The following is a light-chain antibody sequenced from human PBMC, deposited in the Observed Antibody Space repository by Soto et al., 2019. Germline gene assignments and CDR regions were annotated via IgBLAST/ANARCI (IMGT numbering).Light chain of an antibody. Sequence: DIQMTQSPSSVSASVGDRVTITCRASPGIRTWLAWYQQKPGKAPKLLIYKASSLQSGVPSRFSGSGSGTHFTFTITSLQPADIATYYCQQYHKILSTFGQGTRLEI. CDR1: PGIRTW. CDR2: KAS. V-gene: IGKV1-12*01. J-gene: IGKJ5*01. CDR3: QQYHKILST.